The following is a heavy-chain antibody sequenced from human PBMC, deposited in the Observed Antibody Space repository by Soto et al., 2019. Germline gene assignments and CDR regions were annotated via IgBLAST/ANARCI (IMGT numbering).Heavy chain of an antibody. V-gene: IGHV3-23*01. J-gene: IGHJ4*02. CDR1: GFTFSSYA. CDR2: ISGGGGTT. CDR3: AREKGSGSYRGNFDY. Sequence: GGSLRLSCAASGFTFSSYAMSWVRQAPGKGLEWVSGISGGGGTTYYADSVKGRFTISRDNSKNTLYLQMNSLRAEDTAAYYCAREKGSGSYRGNFDYWGQGTLVTVSS. D-gene: IGHD3-10*01.